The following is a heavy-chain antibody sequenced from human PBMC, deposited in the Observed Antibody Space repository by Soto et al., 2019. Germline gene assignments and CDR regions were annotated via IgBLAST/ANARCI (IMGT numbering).Heavy chain of an antibody. D-gene: IGHD2-2*02. CDR3: ATGIPPPGAYYYYYGMDV. J-gene: IGHJ6*02. V-gene: IGHV1-24*01. CDR1: GYTLTELS. Sequence: ASVKVSCKVSGYTLTELSMHWVRQAPGKGLEWMGGFDPEDGETIYAQKFQGRVTMTEDTSTDTAYMELSSLRSEDTAVYYFATGIPPPGAYYYYYGMDVWGQGTTVTVSS. CDR2: FDPEDGET.